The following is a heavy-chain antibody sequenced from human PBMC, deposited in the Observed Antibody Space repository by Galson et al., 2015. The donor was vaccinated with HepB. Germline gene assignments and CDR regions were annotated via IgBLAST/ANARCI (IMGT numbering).Heavy chain of an antibody. D-gene: IGHD3-3*01. CDR1: GYTFTSYY. V-gene: IGHV1-46*01. Sequence: SVKVSCKASGYTFTSYYMHWVRQAPGQGLEWMGIINPSGGSTSYAQKFQGRVTMTRDTSTSTVYMELSSLRSEDTAVYYCARDRFWSGHSERSGSDPWGQGTLVTVSS. CDR2: INPSGGST. J-gene: IGHJ5*02. CDR3: ARDRFWSGHSERSGSDP.